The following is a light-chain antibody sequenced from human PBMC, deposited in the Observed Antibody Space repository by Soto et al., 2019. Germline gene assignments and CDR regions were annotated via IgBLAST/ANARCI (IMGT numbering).Light chain of an antibody. CDR1: PALYQA. V-gene: IGKV1-39*01. CDR3: RQSYTSIFT. Sequence: DIQMTQAPSALSASVGDRVPITCRARPALYQALYWDHQKPRKAPRLLISSATALQRGIPSRFSGSGYGAEFSLSISSLLAEDFGTYDFRQSYTSIFTSRPGTTVDV. CDR2: SAT. J-gene: IGKJ3*01.